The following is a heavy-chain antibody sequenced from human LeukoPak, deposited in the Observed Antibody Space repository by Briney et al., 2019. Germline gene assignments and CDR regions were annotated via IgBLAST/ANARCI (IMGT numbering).Heavy chain of an antibody. CDR2: IIPILGIA. J-gene: IGHJ6*02. Sequence: GSSVKVSCKASGGTFSSYAISWARQAPGQGLEWMGRIIPILGIANYAQKFQGRVTITADKSTSTAYMELSSLRSEDTAVYYCARAYCGGDCYPGPYYYYYGMDVWGQGTTVTVSS. V-gene: IGHV1-69*04. D-gene: IGHD2-21*02. CDR3: ARAYCGGDCYPGPYYYYYGMDV. CDR1: GGTFSSYA.